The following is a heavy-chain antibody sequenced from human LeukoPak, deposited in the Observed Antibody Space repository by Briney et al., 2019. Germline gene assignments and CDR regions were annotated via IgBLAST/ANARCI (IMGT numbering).Heavy chain of an antibody. CDR2: INHSGST. D-gene: IGHD6-19*01. CDR3: ARQWLVSPLFDY. V-gene: IGHV4-34*01. CDR1: GGSFSGYY. J-gene: IGHJ4*02. Sequence: PSETLSLTCAVYGGSFSGYYWSWIRQPPGKGLEWIGEINHSGSTNYNPSLRSRVTVSVHTSKNQLSLKLSSVTAADTAVYYCARQWLVSPLFDYWGRGTLVTVSS.